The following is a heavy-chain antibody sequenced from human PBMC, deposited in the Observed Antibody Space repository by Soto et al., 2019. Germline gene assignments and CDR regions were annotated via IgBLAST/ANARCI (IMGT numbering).Heavy chain of an antibody. J-gene: IGHJ4*01. Sequence: QVQLVQSGAAVKKPGASVNVSCKASGYTFTSYAMHWVRQAPGQRLEWMGWINAANGNTIYSQKFQGRVTITRDTFASTAYIELSSLRSEDTAVYYCARGSCSGVSCYSFHFDYWGHGTLVTVSS. CDR3: ARGSCSGVSCYSFHFDY. CDR2: INAANGNT. CDR1: GYTFTSYA. V-gene: IGHV1-3*01. D-gene: IGHD2-15*01.